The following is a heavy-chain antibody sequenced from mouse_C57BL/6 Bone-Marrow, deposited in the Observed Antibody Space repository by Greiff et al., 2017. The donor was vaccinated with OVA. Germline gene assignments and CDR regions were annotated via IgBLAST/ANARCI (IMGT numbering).Heavy chain of an antibody. CDR3: ARRGTVVARYFDV. Sequence: QVQLQQPGAELVKPGASVKLSCKASGYTFTSYWITWVKQRPGQGLEWIGDIYPGSGSTNYNEKFKSKATLTVDTSSSTAYMQLSSLTSEDSAVYYCARRGTVVARYFDVWGTGTTVTVSS. CDR1: GYTFTSYW. V-gene: IGHV1-55*01. CDR2: IYPGSGST. J-gene: IGHJ1*03. D-gene: IGHD1-1*01.